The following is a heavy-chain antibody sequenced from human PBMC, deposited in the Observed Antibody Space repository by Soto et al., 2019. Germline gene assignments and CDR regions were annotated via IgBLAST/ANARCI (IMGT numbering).Heavy chain of an antibody. V-gene: IGHV3-30-3*01. CDR2: ISYDGSNK. CDR1: GFTFSSYA. CDR3: PHFDMIVVVHDAFDI. J-gene: IGHJ3*02. D-gene: IGHD3-22*01. Sequence: QVQLVESGGGVVQTGRSLRLSCAASGFTFSSYAMHWVRQAPGKGLEWVAVISYDGSNKYYADSVKGRFTSSRDNSKNTLYLQMHNMRADDTAVYYYPHFDMIVVVHDAFDIWGQGTMVTVSS.